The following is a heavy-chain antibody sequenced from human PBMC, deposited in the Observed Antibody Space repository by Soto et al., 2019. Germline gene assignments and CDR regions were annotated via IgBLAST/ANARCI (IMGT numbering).Heavy chain of an antibody. CDR2: IKKDGSEK. V-gene: IGHV3-7*01. CDR3: GYHYGDYAPDAEFFQH. CDR1: GFMFNNYW. D-gene: IGHD4-17*01. J-gene: IGHJ1*01. Sequence: VRLVESGGGLVQPGGSLRLSCAATGFMFNNYWMSWVRQAPGKGLEWVANIKKDGSEKYYLDSVKGRFTISRDNAKNSVYLQMSSLRVEDTAVYYRGYHYGDYAPDAEFFQHWGQGTLVTVSS.